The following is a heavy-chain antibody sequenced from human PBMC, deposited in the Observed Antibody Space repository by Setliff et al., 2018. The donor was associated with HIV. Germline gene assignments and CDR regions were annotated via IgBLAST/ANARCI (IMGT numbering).Heavy chain of an antibody. V-gene: IGHV4-59*01. Sequence: ASETLSLTCTVSGVSISNYYWSWIRQPPGKGLEWIGYMYYSGNTNYNPSLKSRVTISVDTSKSQFSLKLDSVTAADTAVYYCARDPGITAAGTEYFDSWGQGILVTVSS. CDR1: GVSISNYY. CDR3: ARDPGITAAGTEYFDS. CDR2: MYYSGNT. D-gene: IGHD6-13*01. J-gene: IGHJ4*02.